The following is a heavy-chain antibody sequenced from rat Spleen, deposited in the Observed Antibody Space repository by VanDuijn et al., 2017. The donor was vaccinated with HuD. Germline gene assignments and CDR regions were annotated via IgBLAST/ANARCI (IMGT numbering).Heavy chain of an antibody. CDR1: GFTFSDYY. J-gene: IGHJ1*01. CDR2: ISYEGSST. Sequence: EVQLVESGGGLVQPGRSLKLSCAASGFTFSDYYMAWVRQAPKKGLEWVASISYEGSSTYYGDSVKGRFTISRDNAKSTLYLQMNSLRSEDTATYYCARHADRSVPRYYWYFDFWGPGTMVTVSS. CDR3: ARHADRSVPRYYWYFDF. D-gene: IGHD1-11*01. V-gene: IGHV5-22*01.